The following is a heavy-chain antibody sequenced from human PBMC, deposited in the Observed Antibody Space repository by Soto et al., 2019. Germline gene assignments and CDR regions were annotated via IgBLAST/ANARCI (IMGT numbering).Heavy chain of an antibody. D-gene: IGHD5-18*01. CDR2: IYYSGST. CDR1: GGSISSGGYY. J-gene: IGHJ3*02. V-gene: IGHV4-31*03. CDR3: ARQSYPLGYSYAAGAFDI. Sequence: QVQLQESGPGLVKPSQTLSLTCTVSGGSISSGGYYWSWIRQHPGKGLEWIGYIYYSGSTYYNPSLKSRVTISVDTSKNQCSLKLSSVTAADTAVYYCARQSYPLGYSYAAGAFDIWGQGTMVTVSS.